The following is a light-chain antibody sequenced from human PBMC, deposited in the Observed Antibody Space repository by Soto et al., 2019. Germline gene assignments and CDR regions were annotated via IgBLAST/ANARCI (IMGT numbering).Light chain of an antibody. CDR3: QQYGSSTQT. V-gene: IGKV3-20*01. CDR1: HSVSSKY. CDR2: GAS. Sequence: EIELTQSPGTLSFSPGERATLSCRASHSVSSKYLAWYQQKPGQALRLLIYGASSRATGIPDRFSGSGSGTDFTLTISRLEPEDFAVYYCQQYGSSTQTFXQGTKVDIK. J-gene: IGKJ1*01.